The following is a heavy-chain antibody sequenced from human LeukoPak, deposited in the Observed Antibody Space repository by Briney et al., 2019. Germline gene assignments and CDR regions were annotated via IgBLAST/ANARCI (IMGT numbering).Heavy chain of an antibody. CDR1: GFTFSSYW. J-gene: IGHJ4*02. D-gene: IGHD1-1*01. CDR3: ARDPWGYRAGVMDF. CDR2: INTDGTTT. V-gene: IGHV3-74*01. Sequence: GGSLRLSCGASGFTFSSYWMHWVRQAPGKGLVWASRINTDGTTTGHADSVKGRFTISRDNAKNTLYVQMNSLRAEDTAVYFCARDPWGYRAGVMDFWGLGTLVTVSS.